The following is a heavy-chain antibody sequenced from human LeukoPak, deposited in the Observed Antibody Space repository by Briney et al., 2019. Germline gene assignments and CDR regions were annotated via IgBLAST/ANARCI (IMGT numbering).Heavy chain of an antibody. CDR3: ARDRYYYDSSSYYSAFDT. V-gene: IGHV4-4*07. CDR2: VFTSGIISGNT. J-gene: IGHJ3*02. D-gene: IGHD3-22*01. CDR1: GGSISGYF. Sequence: SETLSLTCSVSGGSISGYFWSWIRQPPGKGLEWIGRVFTSGIISGNTNYNPSLKSRVTMSVDTSNNQFSLKLRSVTAADTAVYYCARDRYYYDSSSYYSAFDTWGQGTMVTVSS.